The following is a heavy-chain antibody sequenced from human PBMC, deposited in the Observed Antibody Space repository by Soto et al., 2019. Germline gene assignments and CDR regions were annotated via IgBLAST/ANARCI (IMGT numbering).Heavy chain of an antibody. J-gene: IGHJ6*02. CDR1: RGSFSGFY. D-gene: IGHD6-25*01. CDR3: ARGRGYVYGSNFYGLDV. CDR2: INHSGTT. V-gene: IGHV4-34*01. Sequence: PSETLSLTCGVYRGSFSGFYWSWVRQTPGGGLEWIGEINHSGTTNYNPFFQNRVTISVDKSTNNFSLKMTSVTAADAAVYYCARGRGYVYGSNFYGLDVWGQGTTVTVSS.